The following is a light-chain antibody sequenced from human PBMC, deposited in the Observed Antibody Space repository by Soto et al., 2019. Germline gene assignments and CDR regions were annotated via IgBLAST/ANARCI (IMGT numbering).Light chain of an antibody. V-gene: IGLV1-47*01. CDR2: TNN. J-gene: IGLJ1*01. CDR1: SSNIGSNY. Sequence: QSVLTQPPSTSRTPGQRVNISCSGSSSNIGSNYVYWYQQLPRTAPKLLIYTNNQRPSGVPDRFSGSKSGTSASLAISGLRSEDEADYYCAAWDDSLSGRVFGTGPKVTVL. CDR3: AAWDDSLSGRV.